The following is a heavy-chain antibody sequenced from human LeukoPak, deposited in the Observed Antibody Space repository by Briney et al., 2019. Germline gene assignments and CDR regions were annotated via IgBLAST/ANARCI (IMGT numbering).Heavy chain of an antibody. D-gene: IGHD3-22*01. Sequence: SETLSLTCTVSGGSISSGGYYWSWIRQHPGKGLEWIGYIYYSGSTYYNPSLKSRVTISVDTSKNQFSLKLSSVTGADTAVYYCATGPSDYDSSGYYTIIDAFDIWGQGTMVTVSS. CDR2: IYYSGST. J-gene: IGHJ3*02. CDR3: ATGPSDYDSSGYYTIIDAFDI. V-gene: IGHV4-31*03. CDR1: GGSISSGGYY.